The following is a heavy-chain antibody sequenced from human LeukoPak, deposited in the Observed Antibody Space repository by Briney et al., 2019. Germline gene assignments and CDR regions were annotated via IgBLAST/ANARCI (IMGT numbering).Heavy chain of an antibody. CDR3: ASSRISSRYYYYCYMDL. CDR2: IYTSGST. V-gene: IGHV4-4*09. J-gene: IGHJ6*03. CDR1: GDSISSYY. Sequence: SETLSLTCTVSGDSISSYYWSWMRQPPGKGLVWMGYIYTSGSTNYNTSLKSRVTTSVDTSKNQFSLKLSSVTAANTAGYYCASSRISSRYYYYCYMDLGAKGTRHTVSS.